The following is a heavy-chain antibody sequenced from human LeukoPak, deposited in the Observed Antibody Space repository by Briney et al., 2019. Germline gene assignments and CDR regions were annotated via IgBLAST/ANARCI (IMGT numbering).Heavy chain of an antibody. CDR1: GYTFTGYY. V-gene: IGHV1-2*02. CDR3: ARSPPSYYGDYADFDY. Sequence: GASVKVSCKASGYTFTGYYMHWVRQAPGQGLEWMGWINPNSGGTNYAQKFQGRVTMTRDTSISTAYMELSRLRSDDTAVYYCARSPPSYYGDYADFDYWGQGTLVTVSS. CDR2: INPNSGGT. J-gene: IGHJ4*02. D-gene: IGHD4-17*01.